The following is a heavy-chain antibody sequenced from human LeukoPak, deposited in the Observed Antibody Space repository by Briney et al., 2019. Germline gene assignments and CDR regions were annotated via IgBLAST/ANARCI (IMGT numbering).Heavy chain of an antibody. CDR2: INSDGSST. J-gene: IGHJ4*02. V-gene: IGHV3-74*01. CDR1: GFTFSSTW. CDR3: AKHYMGSYDNRGLDY. Sequence: GGSLRLSCTASGFTFSSTWMHWVRQAPGKGLVWVSRINSDGSSTIYADSVKGRFTISRDNAKNTLYLQMNSLSAEDTAVYYCAKHYMGSYDNRGLDYWGQGTLVTVSS. D-gene: IGHD3-10*01.